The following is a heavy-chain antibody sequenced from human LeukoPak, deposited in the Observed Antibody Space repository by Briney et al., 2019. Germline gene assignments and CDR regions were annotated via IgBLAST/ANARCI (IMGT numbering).Heavy chain of an antibody. CDR1: GGSFSGYY. D-gene: IGHD3-10*01. CDR3: ARGARGYGSGKCYFDY. CDR2: INHSGST. Sequence: SETLSLTCAVYGGSFSGYYWSWIRQPPGKGLEWIGEINHSGSTNYIPSLKSRVTISVDTSKNQFSLKLSSVTAADTAVYYCARGARGYGSGKCYFDYWGQGTLVTVSS. V-gene: IGHV4-34*01. J-gene: IGHJ4*02.